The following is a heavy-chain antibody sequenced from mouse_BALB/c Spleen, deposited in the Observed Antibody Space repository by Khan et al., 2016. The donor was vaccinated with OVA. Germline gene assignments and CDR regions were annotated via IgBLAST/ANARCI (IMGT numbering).Heavy chain of an antibody. Sequence: QVQLKESGPGLVQPSQSPSITCTVSGFSLTNYGIHWVRQSPGKSLEWLGVIWSGGSTDYNAAFVSRLSISKDISKSQVFFKMNSLQADDTAIYYCARNQGGYYGSSAGFAYWGQGTLVTVSA. J-gene: IGHJ3*01. CDR3: ARNQGGYYGSSAGFAY. V-gene: IGHV2-4-1*01. D-gene: IGHD1-1*01. CDR2: IWSGGST. CDR1: GFSLTNYG.